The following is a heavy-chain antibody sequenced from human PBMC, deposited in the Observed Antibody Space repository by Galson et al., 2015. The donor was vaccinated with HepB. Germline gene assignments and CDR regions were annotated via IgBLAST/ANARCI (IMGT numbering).Heavy chain of an antibody. CDR3: ARGFLGYCSSTSCLTRSLDY. J-gene: IGHJ4*02. V-gene: IGHV3-33*01. CDR2: IWYDGSNK. Sequence: SLRLSCAASGFTFSSYGMHWVRQAPGKGLEWVAVIWYDGSNKYYADSVKGRFTISRDNSKNTLYLQMNSLRAEDTAVYYCARGFLGYCSSTSCLTRSLDYWGQGTLVTVSS. D-gene: IGHD2-2*01. CDR1: GFTFSSYG.